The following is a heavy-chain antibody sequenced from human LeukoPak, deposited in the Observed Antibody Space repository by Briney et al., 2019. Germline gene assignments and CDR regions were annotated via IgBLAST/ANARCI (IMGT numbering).Heavy chain of an antibody. Sequence: PGGSLRLSCAASGFTFSRYWMSWVRQAPGKGLEWVSGISGSGGSTYYADFVKGRFTISRDNSKKTLYLQMNSLRAEDTAVYYCAKADRGWGVITKDWGQGTLVTVSS. CDR1: GFTFSRYW. D-gene: IGHD3-10*01. CDR3: AKADRGWGVITKD. CDR2: ISGSGGST. V-gene: IGHV3-23*01. J-gene: IGHJ4*02.